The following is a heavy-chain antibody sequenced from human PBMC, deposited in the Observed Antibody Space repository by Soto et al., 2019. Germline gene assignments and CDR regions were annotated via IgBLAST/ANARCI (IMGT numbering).Heavy chain of an antibody. CDR3: ARGDCGGDCYYYYYYGMDV. CDR1: GGTFSSYA. V-gene: IGHV1-69*01. Sequence: QVQLVQSGAEVKKPGSSVKVSCKASGGTFSSYAISWVRQAPGQGLEWMGGIIPIFGTANYAQKFQGRVTITADEYTSTAYRELSSLRSEDTAVYYCARGDCGGDCYYYYYYGMDVWGQGTTVTVSS. CDR2: IIPIFGTA. J-gene: IGHJ6*02. D-gene: IGHD2-21*02.